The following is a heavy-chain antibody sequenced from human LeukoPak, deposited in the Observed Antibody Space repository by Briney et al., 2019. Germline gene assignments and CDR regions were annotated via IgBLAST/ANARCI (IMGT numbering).Heavy chain of an antibody. CDR3: AKANWNDVFDY. Sequence: GGSLRLSCAASGFTFSSYEMNWVRQAPGKGLEWVSYISSSGSTIYYADSVKGRFTISRDNAKNSLYLQMNSLRAEDTAVYYCAKANWNDVFDYWGQGTRVTVSS. V-gene: IGHV3-48*03. D-gene: IGHD1-20*01. J-gene: IGHJ4*02. CDR2: ISSSGSTI. CDR1: GFTFSSYE.